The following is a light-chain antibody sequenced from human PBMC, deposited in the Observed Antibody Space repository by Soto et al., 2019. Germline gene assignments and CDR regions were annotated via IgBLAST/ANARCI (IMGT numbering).Light chain of an antibody. CDR2: TAS. Sequence: DIQMTHSPSFLSGSVVYRGTVTWRASQGINSYLAWYQQKPGKAPKLLIYTASTLQSGVPSRFSGSGSGTEFTLTITSLQPEDFAAYYCQQLYTYPLTFGGGTKV. V-gene: IGKV1-9*01. CDR3: QQLYTYPLT. CDR1: QGINSY. J-gene: IGKJ4*01.